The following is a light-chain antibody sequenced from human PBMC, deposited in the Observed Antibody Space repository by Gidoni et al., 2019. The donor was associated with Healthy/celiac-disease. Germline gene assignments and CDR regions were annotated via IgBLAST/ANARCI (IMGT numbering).Light chain of an antibody. V-gene: IGLV3-21*02. J-gene: IGLJ1*01. CDR1: KIGSKS. Sequence: SYVLTPTPSVSVAHGQPARITCGGNKIGSKSVHWYQQKPGQAPVLVVYDDSDRPSGIPERFSGSNSGNTATLTSSRVEAGDEADYYCQVWDSSSDHLYVFGTGTKVTVL. CDR3: QVWDSSSDHLYV. CDR2: DDS.